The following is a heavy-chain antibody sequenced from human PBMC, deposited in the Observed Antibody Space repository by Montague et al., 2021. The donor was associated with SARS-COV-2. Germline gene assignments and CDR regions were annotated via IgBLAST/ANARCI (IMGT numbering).Heavy chain of an antibody. V-gene: IGHV2-70*04. J-gene: IGHJ4*02. CDR1: GFSLSTSGMR. D-gene: IGHD3-9*01. Sequence: VKPTQTLTLTRTFSGFSLSTSGMRASWIRQPPGKALEWLARIDWDDDKFYSTSLKTRLTISKDTSKNQVVLTMTNMDPVDTATYYCARSYYDILTAYYTPLDYWGQGTLVTVSS. CDR3: ARSYYDILTAYYTPLDY. CDR2: IDWDDDK.